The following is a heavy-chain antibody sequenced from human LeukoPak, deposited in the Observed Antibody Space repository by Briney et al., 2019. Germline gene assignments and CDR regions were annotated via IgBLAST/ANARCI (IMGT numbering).Heavy chain of an antibody. Sequence: ASVKVSCKASGYTLTSYYIHWVRQAPGQGLECMAWINPNSGVTNYAQKFQGRVTLTRDTPISAVYREVSRLRSDDTAVYYCARALMTTVTLGDYWGQGTLVTVSS. V-gene: IGHV1-2*02. CDR3: ARALMTTVTLGDY. CDR2: INPNSGVT. J-gene: IGHJ4*02. CDR1: GYTLTSYY. D-gene: IGHD4-11*01.